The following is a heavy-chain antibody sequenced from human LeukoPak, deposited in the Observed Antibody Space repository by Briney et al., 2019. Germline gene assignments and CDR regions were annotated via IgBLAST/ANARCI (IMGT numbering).Heavy chain of an antibody. Sequence: GGFLRLSCAASGFTFSSSVMHWVRQAPGKGLEWVAAISYDGRDKYFADSVKGRFTISRDNSKNTVDLQVNGLRAEDTAVYYCARETGNYYFDFWGQGTLVTVSS. D-gene: IGHD1-7*01. J-gene: IGHJ4*02. V-gene: IGHV3-30*03. CDR1: GFTFSSSV. CDR2: ISYDGRDK. CDR3: ARETGNYYFDF.